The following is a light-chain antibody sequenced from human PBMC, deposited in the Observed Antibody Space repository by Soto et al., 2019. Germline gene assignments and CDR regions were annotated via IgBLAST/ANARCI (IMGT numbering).Light chain of an antibody. Sequence: EIVLTQSPGTLSLSPGERVTLSCRASQSVSSSYLAWYQQKPGQAPRLLIYGASSRATGIPDRFSGSGSGTDFTLTISRLEPEDFAVYYCQQYGGSPRTLGQGTKVEIK. CDR3: QQYGGSPRT. CDR1: QSVSSSY. V-gene: IGKV3-20*01. J-gene: IGKJ1*01. CDR2: GAS.